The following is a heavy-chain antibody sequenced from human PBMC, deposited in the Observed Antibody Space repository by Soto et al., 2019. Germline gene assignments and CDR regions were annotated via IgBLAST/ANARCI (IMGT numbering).Heavy chain of an antibody. Sequence: PGGSLRLSCAASGFTFSSYAMSWVRQAPGKGLEWVSAISGSGGSTYYADSVKGRFTISRDNSKNTLYLQMNSLRAEDTAVYYSAKDVRWFGDSSNWFAPWGQGTLVTVSS. CDR2: ISGSGGST. V-gene: IGHV3-23*01. J-gene: IGHJ5*02. D-gene: IGHD3-10*01. CDR3: AKDVRWFGDSSNWFAP. CDR1: GFTFSSYA.